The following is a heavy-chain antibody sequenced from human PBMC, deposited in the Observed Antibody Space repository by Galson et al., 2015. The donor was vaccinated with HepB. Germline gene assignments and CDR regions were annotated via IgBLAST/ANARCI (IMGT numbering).Heavy chain of an antibody. CDR2: ISYDGSNK. Sequence: LRLSCAASGFTFSSYAMHWVRQAPGKGLEWVAVISYDGSNKYYADSVKGRFTISRDNSKNTLYLQMNSLRAEDTAVYYCARESRFLEGRPLDYWGRGTLVTVSS. CDR1: GFTFSSYA. V-gene: IGHV3-30-3*01. D-gene: IGHD3-3*01. CDR3: ARESRFLEGRPLDY. J-gene: IGHJ4*02.